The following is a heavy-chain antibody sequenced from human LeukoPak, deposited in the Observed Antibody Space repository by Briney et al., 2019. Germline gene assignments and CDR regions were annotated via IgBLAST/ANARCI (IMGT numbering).Heavy chain of an antibody. D-gene: IGHD6-13*01. CDR1: GGSFSGYY. Sequence: SAETLSLTCAVYGGSFSGYYWSWIRQPPGKVLEWTGEINHSGSTNYNPSLKSRVTISVDTSKSQFSLRLSSVTAADTAVYYCARQKGLAADGIDYWGQGTLVTVSS. V-gene: IGHV4-34*01. CDR3: ARQKGLAADGIDY. J-gene: IGHJ4*02. CDR2: INHSGST.